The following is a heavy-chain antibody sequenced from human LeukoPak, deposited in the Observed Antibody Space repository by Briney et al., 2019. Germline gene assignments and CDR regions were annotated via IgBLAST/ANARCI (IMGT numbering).Heavy chain of an antibody. CDR1: GFTLSIYS. Sequence: GGSLRLSRAASGFTLSIYSTNWGRQAPGKGLEWVSAISSSDSYMYYADSLRGRFTVSRDNAKNSLFLQMNSLRDEDTAVYFCARGPSCSSTSCYTTGLFDYWGQGALLTVSS. CDR3: ARGPSCSSTSCYTTGLFDY. D-gene: IGHD2-2*01. CDR2: ISSSDSYM. V-gene: IGHV3-21*01. J-gene: IGHJ4*02.